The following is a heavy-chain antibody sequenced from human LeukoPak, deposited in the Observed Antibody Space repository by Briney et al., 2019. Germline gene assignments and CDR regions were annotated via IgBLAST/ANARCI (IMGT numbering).Heavy chain of an antibody. V-gene: IGHV4-39*01. CDR2: IYYSGST. CDR3: ARRAVSVDY. D-gene: IGHD2-8*01. Sequence: PSETLSLTCTVSGGSISSSSYYWGWIRQPPGKGLEWIGSIYYSGSTYYNPSLKSRVTISVDTSKNQFSLKLSSVTAADTAVYHCARRAVSVDYWGQGTLVTVSS. CDR1: GGSISSSSYY. J-gene: IGHJ4*02.